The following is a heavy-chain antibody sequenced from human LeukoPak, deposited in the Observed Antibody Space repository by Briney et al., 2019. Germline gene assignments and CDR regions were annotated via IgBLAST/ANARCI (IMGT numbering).Heavy chain of an antibody. CDR1: GGSISSSSYY. CDR3: AREVSRRHYYFDY. CDR2: FHYSGST. J-gene: IGHJ4*02. V-gene: IGHV4-39*07. Sequence: SETLSLTCSVSGGSISSSSYYWGWIRQPPGKGLEWIGSFHYSGSTYYNPSLKSRVTISVNISKNQFSLKLNSVTAADTAVYYCAREVSRRHYYFDYWGQGTLVTVSS.